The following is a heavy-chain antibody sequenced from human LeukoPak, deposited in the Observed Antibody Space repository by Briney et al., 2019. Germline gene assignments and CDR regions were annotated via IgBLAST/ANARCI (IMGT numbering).Heavy chain of an antibody. D-gene: IGHD2-21*02. V-gene: IGHV3-48*03. CDR3: AKGSKTLLFTRDHYIDV. J-gene: IGHJ6*03. CDR2: ISSSGSTI. CDR1: GFTFSSYE. Sequence: PGRSLRLSCAASGFTFSSYEMNWVRQAPGKGLEGVSYISSSGSTIYYADSVKGRFTISRDNSKSTLYLQMSSLRAEDTAVYYCAKGSKTLLFTRDHYIDVWGKGTTVTISS.